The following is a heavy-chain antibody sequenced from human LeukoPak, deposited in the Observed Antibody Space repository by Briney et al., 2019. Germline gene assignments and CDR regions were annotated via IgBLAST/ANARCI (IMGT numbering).Heavy chain of an antibody. CDR3: ASIIRYYYDSSGFPSG. CDR2: IDTGTSTI. V-gene: IGHV3-48*04. Sequence: GGSLRLSCAASGFTFSTYSMNWVRQAPGKGLEWVSYIDTGTSTIYYADSVKGRFTISRDNAKNSLYLQMNSLRAEDTAVYYCASIIRYYYDSSGFPSGWGQGALVTVSS. J-gene: IGHJ4*02. CDR1: GFTFSTYS. D-gene: IGHD3-22*01.